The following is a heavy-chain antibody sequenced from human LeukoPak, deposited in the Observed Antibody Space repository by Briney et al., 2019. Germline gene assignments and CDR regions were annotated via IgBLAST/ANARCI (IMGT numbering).Heavy chain of an antibody. Sequence: KPSETLSLTCTVSGGPISSSSYYWGWIRQPPGKGLEWIGSVYYSGSTYYNPSLKSRVTISVDTSKNQFSLKLSSVTAADTAVYYCARWALGNFDYWGQGTLVTVSS. CDR2: VYYSGST. V-gene: IGHV4-39*01. D-gene: IGHD7-27*01. CDR3: ARWALGNFDY. J-gene: IGHJ4*02. CDR1: GGPISSSSYY.